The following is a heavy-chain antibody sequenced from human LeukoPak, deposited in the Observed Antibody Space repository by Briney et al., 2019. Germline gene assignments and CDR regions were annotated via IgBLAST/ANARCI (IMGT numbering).Heavy chain of an antibody. V-gene: IGHV3-53*01. CDR1: GFTVSSNY. J-gene: IGHJ6*02. D-gene: IGHD4-17*01. CDR2: IYSGSTT. CDR3: ARDTDGDYYYYYGMDV. Sequence: GGSLRLSCAASGFTVSSNYMSWVRQAPGKGLEWVSIIYSGSTTYYADSVKGRFTISRDNSKNTLYLQMNSLRAEDTAVYYCARDTDGDYYYYYGMDVWGQGTTVTVSS.